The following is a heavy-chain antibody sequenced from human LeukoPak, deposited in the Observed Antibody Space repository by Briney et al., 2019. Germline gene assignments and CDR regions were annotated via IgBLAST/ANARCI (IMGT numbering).Heavy chain of an antibody. CDR3: ASYLAYCGGDCYPQHY. CDR2: IYYTGKT. D-gene: IGHD2-21*02. CDR1: GDSISSSSYY. Sequence: SETLSLTCSASGDSISSSSYYWGWIRQPPGKGLEWIGSIYYTGKTYYTPSLKSRVTISVDTSKNQFSLKLSSVTATDTAVYYCASYLAYCGGDCYPQHYWGQGTLVTVSS. V-gene: IGHV4-39*01. J-gene: IGHJ4*02.